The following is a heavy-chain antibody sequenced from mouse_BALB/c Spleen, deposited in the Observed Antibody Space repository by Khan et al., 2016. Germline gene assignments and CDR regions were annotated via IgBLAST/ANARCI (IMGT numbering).Heavy chain of an antibody. CDR3: ARSTSATRLFAY. CDR1: GYSITSDYA. Sequence: VQLKESGPGLVKPSQSLSLTCTVTGYSITSDYAWNWIRQFPGNKLEWMGYISYSGSTSYNPSLKSRISITRDISKNPFLLQLNSVTNEATATFCGARSTSATRLFAYWGQGTLVTVSA. V-gene: IGHV3-2*02. D-gene: IGHD1-2*01. J-gene: IGHJ3*01. CDR2: ISYSGST.